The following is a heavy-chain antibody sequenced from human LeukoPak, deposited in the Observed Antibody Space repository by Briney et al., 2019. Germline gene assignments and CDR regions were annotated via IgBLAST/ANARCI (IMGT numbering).Heavy chain of an antibody. J-gene: IGHJ4*02. CDR1: GGTFSTLD. CDR3: ARLGSGYDPGDF. D-gene: IGHD5-12*01. Sequence: ASVKVSCKASGGTFSTLDISWVRQAPGHGLEWMGGIIPLFGPANYAQKFQDRVTIIADESTTTAYMELSSLRSEDTAVYYCARLGSGYDPGDFWGQGTLVTVST. CDR2: IIPLFGPA. V-gene: IGHV1-69*13.